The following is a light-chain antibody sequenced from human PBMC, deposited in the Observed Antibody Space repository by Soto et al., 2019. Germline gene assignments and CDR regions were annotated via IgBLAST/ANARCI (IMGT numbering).Light chain of an antibody. J-gene: IGLJ2*01. CDR2: GNS. CDR3: QSYDRSLSAV. V-gene: IGLV1-40*01. CDR1: SSNIGAGYD. Sequence: QAVVTQPPSVSGAPGQRVTISCTGSSSNIGAGYDVHWYQQLPGTAPKLLIYGNSNRPSGVPDRFSGSKSGTSASLAITGLQAEDEADYYCQSYDRSLSAVFGGGTKLTVL.